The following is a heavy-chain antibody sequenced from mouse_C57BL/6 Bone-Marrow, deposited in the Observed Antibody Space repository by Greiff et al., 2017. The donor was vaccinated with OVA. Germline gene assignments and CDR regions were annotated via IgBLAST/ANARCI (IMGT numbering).Heavy chain of an antibody. J-gene: IGHJ4*01. CDR2: ISNGGGST. CDR1: GFTFSDYY. V-gene: IGHV5-12*01. CDR3: ARRTLYYAMDY. Sequence: EVQRVESGGGLVQPGGSLKLSCAASGFTFSDYYMYWVRQTPEKRLEWVAYISNGGGSTYYPDTVKGRFTISRDNAKNTLYLQMSRLKSEDTAMYYCARRTLYYAMDYWGQGTSVTVSS.